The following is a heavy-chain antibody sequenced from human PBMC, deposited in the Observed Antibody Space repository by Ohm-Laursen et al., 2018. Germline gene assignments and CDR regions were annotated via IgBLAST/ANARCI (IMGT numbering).Heavy chain of an antibody. CDR2: INPNSGGT. V-gene: IGHV1-2*02. Sequence: ASVKVSCNASGYTFTGYYMHWVRQAPGQGLEWMGWINPNSGGTNYAQKFQGRVTMTRDTSISTAYMELSRLRSDDTAVYYCARGGDFWSGYYVYFDYWGQGTLVTVSS. D-gene: IGHD3-3*01. CDR3: ARGGDFWSGYYVYFDY. J-gene: IGHJ4*02. CDR1: GYTFTGYY.